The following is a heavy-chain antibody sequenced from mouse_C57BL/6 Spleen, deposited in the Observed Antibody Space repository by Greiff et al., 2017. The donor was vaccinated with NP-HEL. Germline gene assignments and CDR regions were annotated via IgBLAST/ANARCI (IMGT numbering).Heavy chain of an antibody. CDR1: GYTFTDYY. Sequence: EVQLQQSGPELVKPGASVKISCKASGYTFTDYYMNWVKQSHGKSLEWIGDINPNNGGTSYNQKFKGKATLTVDKSSSTAYMELRSLTSEDSAVYYCARPPYYGNPHWYFDVWGIGTTVTVSS. CDR2: INPNNGGT. D-gene: IGHD2-10*01. J-gene: IGHJ1*03. V-gene: IGHV1-26*01. CDR3: ARPPYYGNPHWYFDV.